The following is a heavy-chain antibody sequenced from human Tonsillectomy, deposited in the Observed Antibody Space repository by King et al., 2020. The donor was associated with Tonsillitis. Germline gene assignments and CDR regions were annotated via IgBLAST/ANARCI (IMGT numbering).Heavy chain of an antibody. V-gene: IGHV4-38-2*02. CDR1: GYSISSGYY. D-gene: IGHD3-22*01. CDR3: ARDARYYDSRGYTYFFDY. Sequence: VQLQESGPGLVKPSETLSLTCAVSGYSISSGYYWGWIRQPPGTGLEWIGSIYHSGSTDYNPSLKSRVTLSVDTSKNQFSLKLSSVTAADTAVYYCARDARYYDSRGYTYFFDYWGQGTLVTVSS. J-gene: IGHJ4*02. CDR2: IYHSGST.